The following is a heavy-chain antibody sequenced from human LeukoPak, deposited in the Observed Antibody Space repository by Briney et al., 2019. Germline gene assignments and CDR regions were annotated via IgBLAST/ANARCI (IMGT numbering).Heavy chain of an antibody. CDR1: GYTFTGYY. J-gene: IGHJ4*02. Sequence: GASVKVSCKASGYTFTGYYVQWVRQAPGQGLEWMGWINPNSGGTNYAQRFQGRVTMTRDTSISTAYTELRSLRSDDTAVYYCARGYGTTRGDYWGQGTLVTVSS. D-gene: IGHD3-10*01. CDR2: INPNSGGT. V-gene: IGHV1-2*02. CDR3: ARGYGTTRGDY.